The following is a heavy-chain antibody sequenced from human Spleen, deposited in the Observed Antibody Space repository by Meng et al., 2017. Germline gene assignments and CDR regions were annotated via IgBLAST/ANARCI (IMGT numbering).Heavy chain of an antibody. Sequence: GSLRLSCAVSVYSISSGYYWGWIRQPPGKGLEWIGSIYHSGRPYYNPSLKIRVTISVDTSKNQFSLKLSSVTAADTAVYYCARASDWGTTFLRLYNWFDPWGQGTLVTVSS. CDR2: IYHSGRP. CDR1: VYSISSGYY. J-gene: IGHJ5*02. D-gene: IGHD1-7*01. CDR3: ARASDWGTTFLRLYNWFDP. V-gene: IGHV4-38-2*01.